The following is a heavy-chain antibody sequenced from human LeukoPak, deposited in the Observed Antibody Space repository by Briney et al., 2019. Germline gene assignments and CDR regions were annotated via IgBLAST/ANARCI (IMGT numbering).Heavy chain of an antibody. CDR3: ARRSPDYYYYGMDV. J-gene: IGHJ6*02. Sequence: ASVKVSCKASGYTFTSYYLHWVRQAPGQGLEWMGIINPRSGSTTYAQKFQGRVTITRDTSASTAYMELSSLRSEDTAVYYCARRSPDYYYYGMDVWGQGTTVTVSS. D-gene: IGHD3-10*01. CDR1: GYTFTSYY. CDR2: INPRSGST. V-gene: IGHV1-46*01.